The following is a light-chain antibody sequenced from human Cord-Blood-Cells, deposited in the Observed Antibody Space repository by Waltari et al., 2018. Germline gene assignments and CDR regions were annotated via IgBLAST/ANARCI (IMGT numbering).Light chain of an antibody. V-gene: IGLV2-11*01. CDR3: CSYAGSYTYV. CDR1: SSDVGGYNS. Sequence: QSALTQPRSVSGSPGPSVTIPCTGPSSDVGGYNSLSWYQHHPGKAPKLMIYDVSKWPSGVPDRFSGSKSGNTASLTISGLQAEDEADYYCCSYAGSYTYVFGTGTKVTVL. CDR2: DVS. J-gene: IGLJ1*01.